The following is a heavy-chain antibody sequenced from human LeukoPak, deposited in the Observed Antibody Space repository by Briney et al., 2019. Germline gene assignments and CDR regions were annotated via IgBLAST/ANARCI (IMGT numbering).Heavy chain of an antibody. CDR1: GFTFSSYG. Sequence: GGSLRLPCAASGFTFSSYGMHWVRQAPGKGLEWVAVISYDGSNKYYADSVKGRFTISRDNSKNTLYLQMNSLRAEDTAVYYCARGGDTAASDYWGQGTLVTVSS. CDR2: ISYDGSNK. V-gene: IGHV3-30*03. CDR3: ARGGDTAASDY. J-gene: IGHJ4*02. D-gene: IGHD5-18*01.